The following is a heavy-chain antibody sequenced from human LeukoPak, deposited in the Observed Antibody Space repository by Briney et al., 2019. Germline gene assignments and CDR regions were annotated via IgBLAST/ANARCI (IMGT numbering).Heavy chain of an antibody. CDR3: AKSPRYDSSGLVDY. CDR1: GFTFSSYG. J-gene: IGHJ4*02. CDR2: ISYDGSNK. D-gene: IGHD3-22*01. Sequence: GGSLRLSCAASGFTFSSYGMHWVRQAPGKGLEWVAVISYDGSNKYYADSVKGRFTISRDNSKNTLYLQMNGLRAEDTAVYYCAKSPRYDSSGLVDYWGQGTLVTVSS. V-gene: IGHV3-30*18.